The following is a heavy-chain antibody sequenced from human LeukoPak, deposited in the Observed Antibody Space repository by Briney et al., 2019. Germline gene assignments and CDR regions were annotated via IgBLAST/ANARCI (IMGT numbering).Heavy chain of an antibody. CDR1: GGSFSGYY. D-gene: IGHD3-10*01. J-gene: IGHJ4*02. V-gene: IGHV4-34*01. Sequence: PSETLSLTCAVYGGSFSGYYWSWIRQPPGKGLEWIGEINHSGSTNYNPSLKSRVTISVDTSKNQFSLKLSSVTAADTAVYYCARGRPSRTRFGELLCFDCWGQGTLVTVSS. CDR3: ARGRPSRTRFGELLCFDC. CDR2: INHSGST.